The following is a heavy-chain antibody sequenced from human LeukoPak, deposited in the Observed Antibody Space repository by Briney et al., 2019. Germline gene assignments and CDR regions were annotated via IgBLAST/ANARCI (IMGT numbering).Heavy chain of an antibody. CDR1: GYSISSGYY. D-gene: IGHD3-22*01. J-gene: IGHJ3*02. Sequence: ASETLSLTCTVSGYSISSGYYWGWIRQPPGKGLEWIGSIYHSGSTYYNPSLKSRVTISVDTSKNQFSLKLSSVTAADTAVYYCARDHSSGRPARFGIWGQGTMVTVSS. CDR3: ARDHSSGRPARFGI. V-gene: IGHV4-38-2*02. CDR2: IYHSGST.